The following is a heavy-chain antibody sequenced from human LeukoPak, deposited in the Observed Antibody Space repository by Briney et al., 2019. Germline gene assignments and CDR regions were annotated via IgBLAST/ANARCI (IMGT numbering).Heavy chain of an antibody. V-gene: IGHV3-74*01. D-gene: IGHD1-26*01. Sequence: GGSLRLSCAASGFTFSSYWMHWVRQAPGKGLVWVSRINSDGSTTNYADSVKGRFTISRDNAKNTLYLQMNSLRAEDTAVYYCARRSSGSPPYYFDYWGQGTLVTVSS. J-gene: IGHJ4*02. CDR2: INSDGSTT. CDR3: ARRSSGSPPYYFDY. CDR1: GFTFSSYW.